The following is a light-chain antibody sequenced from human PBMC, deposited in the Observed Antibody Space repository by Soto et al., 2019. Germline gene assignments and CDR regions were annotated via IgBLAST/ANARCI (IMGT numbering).Light chain of an antibody. Sequence: DILMPQSPVSLAVSPAVAAPITAKSRQTVGDSSNNKDCLSWYQQKPGQPPKLLLYWASTREFGVPDRFSGSGSGTDFTLTISSLQTEDVAVYYCQQYYTTPRTFGHGTKVDIK. V-gene: IGKV4-1*01. CDR1: QTVGDSSNNKDC. CDR2: WAS. CDR3: QQYYTTPRT. J-gene: IGKJ1*01.